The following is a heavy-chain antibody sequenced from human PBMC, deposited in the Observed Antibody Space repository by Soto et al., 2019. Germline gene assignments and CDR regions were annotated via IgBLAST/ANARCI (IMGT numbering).Heavy chain of an antibody. Sequence: EEQLVESGGGLVKPGGSLRLSCAGSGFTFSNAWMSWVRQAPGKGLEWVGRIKSKVNGETTDYAAPVKGRFSISRDDSKNTLYLQMNSLKTEYTAVYYCATHRGYWANNYWGQGTLVTVSS. V-gene: IGHV3-15*01. D-gene: IGHD2-8*01. J-gene: IGHJ4*02. CDR1: GFTFSNAW. CDR3: ATHRGYWANNY. CDR2: IKSKVNGETT.